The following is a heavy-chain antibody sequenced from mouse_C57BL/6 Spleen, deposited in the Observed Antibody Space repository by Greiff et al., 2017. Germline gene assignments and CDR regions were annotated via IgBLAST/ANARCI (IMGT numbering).Heavy chain of an antibody. Sequence: QVQLKQPGAELVKPGASVKLSCKASGYTFTSYWMHWVKQRPGPGLEWIGMIHPNSGSTNYNEKFKSKATLTVDKSSSTAYMQLSSLTSEDSAVYYCARGNYDYEGYFDYWGQGTTLTVSS. V-gene: IGHV1-64*01. CDR3: ARGNYDYEGYFDY. J-gene: IGHJ2*01. D-gene: IGHD2-4*01. CDR2: IHPNSGST. CDR1: GYTFTSYW.